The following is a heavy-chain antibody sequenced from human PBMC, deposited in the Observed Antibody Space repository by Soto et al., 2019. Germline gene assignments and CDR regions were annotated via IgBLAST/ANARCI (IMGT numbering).Heavy chain of an antibody. CDR3: AKEGAAAGIRYYGMDV. Sequence: PGGSLRLSCAASGFTFSSYAMSWVRQAPGKGLEWVSAISGSGGSTYYADSVKGRFTISRDNSKNTLYLQMNSLRAEDTAVYYCAKEGAAAGIRYYGMDVWGQGTTVTISS. D-gene: IGHD6-13*01. V-gene: IGHV3-23*01. J-gene: IGHJ6*02. CDR2: ISGSGGST. CDR1: GFTFSSYA.